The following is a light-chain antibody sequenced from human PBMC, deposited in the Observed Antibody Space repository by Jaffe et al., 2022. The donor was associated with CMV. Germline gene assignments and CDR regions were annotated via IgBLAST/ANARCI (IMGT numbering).Light chain of an antibody. V-gene: IGKV3-15*01. J-gene: IGKJ4*01. Sequence: EIVMTQSPATLSLSPGERATLSCRASQSISSDLAWYQQKPGQAPRLVIYGASTRATYIPVRFSGSGSGTDFTLTISSLQSEDFAIYYCQQYNNWPLTFGGGTKVEIK. CDR1: QSISSD. CDR2: GAS. CDR3: QQYNNWPLT.